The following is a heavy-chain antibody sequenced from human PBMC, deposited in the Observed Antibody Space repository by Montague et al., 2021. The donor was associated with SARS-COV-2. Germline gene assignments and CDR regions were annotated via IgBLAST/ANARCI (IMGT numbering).Heavy chain of an antibody. Sequence: SETLSLTCTVSGGSISSSSYYWGWIRQPPGKGLEWIGSIDYSGSTYYXPSLKSRVTISVDTSKNQFSLKLSSVTAADTAVYYCARQDPYSKQKFYYYYYYMDVWGKGTTVTVSS. D-gene: IGHD4-11*01. CDR1: GGSISSSSYY. CDR2: IDYSGST. J-gene: IGHJ6*03. CDR3: ARQDPYSKQKFYYYYYYMDV. V-gene: IGHV4-39*01.